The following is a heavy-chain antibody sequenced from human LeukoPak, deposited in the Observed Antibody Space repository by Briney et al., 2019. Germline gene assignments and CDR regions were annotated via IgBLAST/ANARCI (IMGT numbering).Heavy chain of an antibody. Sequence: SDTLSLTCAVHGGSFSGYYWSWIRKPPGKGLEGIGEINHSGSTNYNPSLKSRVTISVDTSKNQFSLKLSSVTAADTAVYYCARDPAFSWSYYFDYWGQGTLVTVSS. V-gene: IGHV4-34*01. D-gene: IGHD3-3*02. J-gene: IGHJ4*02. CDR3: ARDPAFSWSYYFDY. CDR2: INHSGST. CDR1: GGSFSGYY.